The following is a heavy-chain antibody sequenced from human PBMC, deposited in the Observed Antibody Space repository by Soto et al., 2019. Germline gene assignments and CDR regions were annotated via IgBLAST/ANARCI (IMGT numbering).Heavy chain of an antibody. CDR1: GFTFSDYY. Sequence: QVQLVESGGGLVKPGGSLRLSCAASGFTFSDYYMSWIRQAPGKGLEWVSYISSSGSTIYYADSGKGRFTISRDNAKNSRYLQMNILRAEDTAVYYCAGSLLLERQGDAFDIWGQGTMVTVSS. J-gene: IGHJ3*02. CDR2: ISSSGSTI. D-gene: IGHD1-1*01. CDR3: AGSLLLERQGDAFDI. V-gene: IGHV3-11*01.